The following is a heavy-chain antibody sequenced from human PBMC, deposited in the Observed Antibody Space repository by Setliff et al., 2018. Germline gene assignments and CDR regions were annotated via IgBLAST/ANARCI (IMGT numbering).Heavy chain of an antibody. CDR3: AKDRPQGVNGRSLDY. V-gene: IGHV3-23*03. CDR2: IYSDGSST. Sequence: GGSLRLSCAASGFTFSNYAMNWVRQAPGKGLEWVSVIYSDGSSTYYGDSVKGRFTISRDNSQNTLYLQMNNLRAEDTAVYYCAKDRPQGVNGRSLDYWGRGALVTVSS. J-gene: IGHJ4*02. CDR1: GFTFSNYA. D-gene: IGHD3-10*01.